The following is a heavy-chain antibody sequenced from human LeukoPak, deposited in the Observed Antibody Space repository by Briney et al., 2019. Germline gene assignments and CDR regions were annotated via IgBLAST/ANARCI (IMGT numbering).Heavy chain of an antibody. CDR3: ARGPAAVHP. V-gene: IGHV4-34*12. CDR1: GYSLTNHY. J-gene: IGHJ5*02. CDR2: ILHTGHT. Sequence: SETLSLTCAVYGYSLTNHYWIWIRQPPGKGLEWIGEILHTGHTNYNPSLRSRVTISLDTSKNRFFPNLTSVTAADTAVYYCARGPAAVHPWGQGTLVTVSS. D-gene: IGHD6-13*01.